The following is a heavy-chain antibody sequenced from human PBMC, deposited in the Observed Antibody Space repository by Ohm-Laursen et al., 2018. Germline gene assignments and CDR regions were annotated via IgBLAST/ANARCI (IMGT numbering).Heavy chain of an antibody. J-gene: IGHJ6*02. CDR1: GYTFTSYD. V-gene: IGHV1-8*01. CDR2: MNPNSGNT. Sequence: GASVKVSCKASGYTFTSYDINWVRQATGQGLEWMGWMNPNSGNTGYAQKFQGRVTMTRNTSISTAYMELSSLRSEDTAVYYCARGGELRSYYYYGMDVWGQGTTVTVSS. D-gene: IGHD1-26*01. CDR3: ARGGELRSYYYYGMDV.